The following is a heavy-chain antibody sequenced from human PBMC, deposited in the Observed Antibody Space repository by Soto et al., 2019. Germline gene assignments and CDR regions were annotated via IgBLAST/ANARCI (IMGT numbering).Heavy chain of an antibody. CDR3: ARGLYYYDSSGYSPDY. CDR2: IYSSGST. V-gene: IGHV4-59*08. J-gene: IGHJ4*02. CDR1: GGSISGNY. Sequence: SETLSLTCSVSGGSISGNYWSWIRQPPGKGLEWIGYIYSSGSTNYNSSLKSRVTISADTSKNQFSLKLSSVTAADTAVYYCARGLYYYDSSGYSPDYWGLGTLVTVSS. D-gene: IGHD3-22*01.